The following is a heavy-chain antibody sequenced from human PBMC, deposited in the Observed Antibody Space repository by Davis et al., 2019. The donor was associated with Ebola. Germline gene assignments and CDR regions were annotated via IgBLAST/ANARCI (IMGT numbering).Heavy chain of an antibody. J-gene: IGHJ3*01. V-gene: IGHV3-23*01. CDR3: ANYIQRGAFDV. CDR2: ISASGDTT. Sequence: GESLKISCAASGFTFSSYAMSWVRQAPGKGLEWVSAISASGDTTYYADSVKGRFTISRDNSKSTLCLQMNTLRAEDTAIYYCANYIQRGAFDVWGQGTMVTVSS. CDR1: GFTFSSYA. D-gene: IGHD5-18*01.